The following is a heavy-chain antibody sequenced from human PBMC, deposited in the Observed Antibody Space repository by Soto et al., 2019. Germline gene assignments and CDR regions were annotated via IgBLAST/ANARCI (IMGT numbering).Heavy chain of an antibody. CDR2: IYYSGST. Sequence: SETLSLTCTVSGGSISSGDYYWSWIRQPPGKGLEWIGYIYYSGSTYYNPSLKSRVTISVDTSKNQFSLRLSSVTAADTAVYYCAREVGYYDSNGYYRAPFDYWGQGTLVTVSS. D-gene: IGHD3-22*01. CDR3: AREVGYYDSNGYYRAPFDY. CDR1: GGSISSGDYY. J-gene: IGHJ4*02. V-gene: IGHV4-30-4*01.